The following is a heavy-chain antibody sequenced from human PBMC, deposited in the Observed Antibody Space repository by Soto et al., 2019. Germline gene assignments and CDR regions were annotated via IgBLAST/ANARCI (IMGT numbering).Heavy chain of an antibody. V-gene: IGHV4-4*07. CDR1: GGSISSYH. CDR2: IYTSGNT. D-gene: IGHD1-7*01. CDR3: ARESGDNWDYEAY. J-gene: IGHJ4*02. Sequence: LSLTCTVSGGSISSYHWGWIRQSAGKGLEWIGRIYTSGNTHYNPSLKSRVTVSIDTSKNQFFLTVNSVTAADSAVYHCARESGDNWDYEAYWGQGTPVTVSS.